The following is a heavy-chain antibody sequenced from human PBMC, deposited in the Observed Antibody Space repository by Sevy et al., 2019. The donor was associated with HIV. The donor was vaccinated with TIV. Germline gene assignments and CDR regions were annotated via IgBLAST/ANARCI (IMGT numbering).Heavy chain of an antibody. Sequence: SETLSLTCTVSGGSISSSSYYWGWIRQPPGKGLEWIGSIYYSGGTYYNPSLKSRVTISVDTSKNQFSLKLSSVTAADTAVYYCARPRRYYYDSSGYYLEYFQHWGQGTLVTVSS. D-gene: IGHD3-22*01. V-gene: IGHV4-39*01. CDR1: GGSISSSSYY. CDR2: IYYSGGT. J-gene: IGHJ1*01. CDR3: ARPRRYYYDSSGYYLEYFQH.